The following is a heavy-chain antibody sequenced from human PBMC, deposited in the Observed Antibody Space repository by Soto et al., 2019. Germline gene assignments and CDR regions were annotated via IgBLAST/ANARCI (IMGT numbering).Heavy chain of an antibody. J-gene: IGHJ4*02. D-gene: IGHD2-15*01. CDR1: GYTFTSYY. V-gene: IGHV1-46*01. Sequence: GYTFTSYYIHWVRQAPGQGLEWMGIINPSGGSTSYAQKFQGRVTMTRDTSTSTVYMELSSLRSDDTAVYYCARWMGGNPFDYWGLGTLVTVSS. CDR3: ARWMGGNPFDY. CDR2: INPSGGST.